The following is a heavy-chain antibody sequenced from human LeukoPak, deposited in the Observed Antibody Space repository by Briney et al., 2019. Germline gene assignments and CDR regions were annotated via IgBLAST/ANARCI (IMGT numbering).Heavy chain of an antibody. V-gene: IGHV3-23*01. CDR3: AKGDSSSWYSS. CDR1: GFTFSSYA. J-gene: IGHJ4*02. Sequence: GRSLRLSCAASGFTFSSYAMSWVRQAPGKGLEWVSAISGSGGSTYYADSVKGRFTISRDNSKNTLYLQMNSLRAEDTAVYYCAKGDSSSWYSSWGQGTLVTVSS. CDR2: ISGSGGST. D-gene: IGHD6-13*01.